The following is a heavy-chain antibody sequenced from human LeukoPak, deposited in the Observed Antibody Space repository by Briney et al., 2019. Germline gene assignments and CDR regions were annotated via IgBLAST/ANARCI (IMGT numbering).Heavy chain of an antibody. CDR1: GFTFGDYY. CDR2: ISSSGSTI. CDR3: ASDSPYSSSWAY. D-gene: IGHD6-13*01. V-gene: IGHV3-11*04. Sequence: GGSLRLSCAASGFTFGDYYMSWIRQAPGKGLEWVSYISSSGSTIYYADSVKGRFTISRDNAKNSLYLQMNSLRAEDTAVYYCASDSPYSSSWAYWGQGTLVTVSS. J-gene: IGHJ4*02.